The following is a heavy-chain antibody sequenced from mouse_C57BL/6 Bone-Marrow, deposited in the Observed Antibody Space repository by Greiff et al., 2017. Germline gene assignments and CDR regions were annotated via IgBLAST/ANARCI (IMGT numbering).Heavy chain of an antibody. CDR2: IDPGNGDT. D-gene: IGHD2-2*01. Sequence: EVKLMESGAELVRPGASVKLSCTASGFNIKDDYMHWVKQRPEQGLEWIGWIDPGNGDTEYASKFQGKATITADTSANTAYLQLSSLTSEDSAVYYCTTGGYYYAMDYWGQGTSVTVSS. CDR1: GFNIKDDY. J-gene: IGHJ4*01. V-gene: IGHV14-4*01. CDR3: TTGGYYYAMDY.